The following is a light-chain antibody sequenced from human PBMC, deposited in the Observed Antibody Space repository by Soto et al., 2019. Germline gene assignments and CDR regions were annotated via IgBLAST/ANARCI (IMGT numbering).Light chain of an antibody. CDR1: QSLLHSNGYNY. CDR2: LGS. V-gene: IGKV2-28*01. J-gene: IGKJ1*01. CDR3: MQALQTWT. Sequence: DIVMTQSPLSLPVTPGEPASISCRSSQSLLHSNGYNYLDWYLQKPGQSPQLLIYLGSNRASGVPDRFSGSGSGTDFTLKISRVGAEDVGVYYCMQALQTWTFGQGTKVEIK.